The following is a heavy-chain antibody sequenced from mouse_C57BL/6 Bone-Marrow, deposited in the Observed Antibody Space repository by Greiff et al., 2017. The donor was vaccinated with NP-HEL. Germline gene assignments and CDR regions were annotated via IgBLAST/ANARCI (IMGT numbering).Heavy chain of an antibody. J-gene: IGHJ2*01. CDR1: GYSITSGYD. CDR2: ISYSGST. V-gene: IGHV3-1*01. Sequence: EVQLQESGPGMVKPSQSLSLTCTVTGYSITSGYDWHWIRHFPGNKLEWMGYISYSGSTNYNPSLKSRISITHDTSKNHFFLKLNSVTTEDTATYYCARGGDSISYYFDYWGQGTTLTVSS. D-gene: IGHD2-10*02. CDR3: ARGGDSISYYFDY.